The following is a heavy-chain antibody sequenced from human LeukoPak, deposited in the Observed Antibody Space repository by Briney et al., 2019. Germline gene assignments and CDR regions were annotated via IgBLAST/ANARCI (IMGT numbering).Heavy chain of an antibody. V-gene: IGHV4-34*01. CDR2: INHSGST. CDR3: ARQLSGYCSSTSCPNWFDP. CDR1: GGSFSGYY. Sequence: SETLSLTCAVYGGSFSGYYWSWIRQPPGKGLEWIGEINHSGSTNCNPSLKSRVTISVDTSKNQFSLKLSSVTAADTAVYYCARQLSGYCSSTSCPNWFDPWGQGTLVTVSS. J-gene: IGHJ5*02. D-gene: IGHD2-2*01.